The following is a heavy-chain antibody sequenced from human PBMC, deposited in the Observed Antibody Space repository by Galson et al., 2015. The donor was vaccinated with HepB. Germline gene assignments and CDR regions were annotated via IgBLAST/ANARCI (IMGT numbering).Heavy chain of an antibody. CDR3: ASALRSCSGNSDAPMPT. D-gene: IGHD4-23*01. Sequence: SLKLSCATSGTTFSGYTINWVRQAPGKGLEWLSSMNNSTGKIYYADSVKGRFTISRDNAKNSLYLQMNSLRAEDTAVYYCASALRSCSGNSDAPMPTWGQGTLVTVSS. J-gene: IGHJ5*02. CDR2: MNNSTGKI. CDR1: GTTFSGYT. V-gene: IGHV3-21*01.